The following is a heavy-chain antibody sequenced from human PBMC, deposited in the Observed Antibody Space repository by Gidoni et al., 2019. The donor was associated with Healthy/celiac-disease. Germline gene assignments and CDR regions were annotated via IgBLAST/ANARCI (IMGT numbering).Heavy chain of an antibody. V-gene: IGHV5-10-1*03. Sequence: EVQLVQSGAEVKKPGESLRISCKGSGYSFTSHWISWVRQMPGKGLEWMGRIDPSDSYTNYSPSFQGHVTISADKSISTAYLQWSSLKASDTAMYYCARHLDYGDNQRGWFDPWGQGTLVTVSS. CDR1: GYSFTSHW. D-gene: IGHD4-17*01. CDR2: IDPSDSYT. J-gene: IGHJ5*02. CDR3: ARHLDYGDNQRGWFDP.